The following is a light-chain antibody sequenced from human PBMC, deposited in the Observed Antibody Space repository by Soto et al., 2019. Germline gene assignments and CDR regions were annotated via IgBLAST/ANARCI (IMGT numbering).Light chain of an antibody. CDR1: SSDVGGYNY. J-gene: IGLJ1*01. CDR2: DVS. V-gene: IGLV2-14*01. CDR3: NSYTSSSTYV. Sequence: QSALTQPASVSGSPGQSLTISSTGTSSDVGGYNYVSWYQQHPGKAPKLMIYDVSNRPSGVSNRFSGSKSGNTASLTISGLQAEDEADYYCNSYTSSSTYVFGTGTKVTVL.